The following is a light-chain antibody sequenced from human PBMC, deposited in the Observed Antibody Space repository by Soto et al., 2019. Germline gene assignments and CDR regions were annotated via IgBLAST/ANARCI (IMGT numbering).Light chain of an antibody. CDR1: SSDVGGYNY. CDR3: SSYTSRSTRV. CDR2: EVS. J-gene: IGLJ3*02. V-gene: IGLV2-14*01. Sequence: QSALTQPASVSGSPGQSFTISCTGTSSDVGGYNYVSWYQQHPGKAPKLMIYEVSNRPSGVSNRFSGSKSGTTASLTISGLQAEDEADYYCSSYTSRSTRVFGGGTKLTVL.